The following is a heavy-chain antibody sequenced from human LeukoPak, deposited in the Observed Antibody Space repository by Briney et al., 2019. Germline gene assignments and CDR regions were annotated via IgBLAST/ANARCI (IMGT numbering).Heavy chain of an antibody. CDR2: ISDNGGGT. V-gene: IGHV3-23*01. J-gene: IGHJ3*02. D-gene: IGHD1-26*01. CDR3: AREFKVGTTTLSFDI. Sequence: GGSLRLSCAASGFTFSTYAITWVRQAPGQGLEWVSAISDNGGGTYYADSAKGRFTVSRDNSKNTLYLQMNSLRAEDTAVYYCAREFKVGTTTLSFDIWGQGTMVTVSS. CDR1: GFTFSTYA.